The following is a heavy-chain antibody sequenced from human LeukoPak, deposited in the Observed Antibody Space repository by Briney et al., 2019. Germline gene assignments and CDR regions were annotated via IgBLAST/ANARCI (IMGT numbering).Heavy chain of an antibody. D-gene: IGHD4-23*01. CDR2: IVVGSGNT. J-gene: IGHJ4*02. V-gene: IGHV1-58*01. CDR3: AAGVMTTVVTPNFDY. CDR1: GFTFTSSA. Sequence: SVKVSCKASGFTFTSSAVHWVRQARRQRLEWIGWIVVGSGNTNYAQKFQERVTITRDMSTSTAYMELSSLRSEDTAVYYCAAGVMTTVVTPNFDYWGQGTLVTVSS.